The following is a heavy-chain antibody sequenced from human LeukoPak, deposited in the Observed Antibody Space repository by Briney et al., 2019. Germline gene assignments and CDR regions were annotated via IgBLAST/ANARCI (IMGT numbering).Heavy chain of an antibody. J-gene: IGHJ3*02. Sequence: GASVKVSCKASGYTFIGYFIHWVRQAPGQGLEWMGWINPNSGGTNYAQKFQGRVTMTRDTSISTAYMEMSGLTSGDTAVYYCARDRSNRFEPPDAFAIWGQGTMVTVSS. CDR3: ARDRSNRFEPPDAFAI. CDR1: GYTFIGYF. CDR2: INPNSGGT. D-gene: IGHD1-14*01. V-gene: IGHV1-2*02.